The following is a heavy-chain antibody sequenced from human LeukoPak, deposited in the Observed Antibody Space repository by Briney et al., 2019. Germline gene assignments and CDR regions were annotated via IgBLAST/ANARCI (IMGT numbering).Heavy chain of an antibody. Sequence: ASMKVSCKASGYTFTSYYMHWVRQAPGQGLEWMGIINPSGGSTSYAQKFQGRVTMTRDTSTSTVYMELSSLRSEDTAVYYCARAVEALAVTTYFQHWGQGTLVTVSS. CDR2: INPSGGST. CDR3: ARAVEALAVTTYFQH. V-gene: IGHV1-46*01. D-gene: IGHD4-17*01. J-gene: IGHJ1*01. CDR1: GYTFTSYY.